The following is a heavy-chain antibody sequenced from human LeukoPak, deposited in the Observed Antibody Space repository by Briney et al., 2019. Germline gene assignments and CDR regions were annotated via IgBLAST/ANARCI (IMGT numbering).Heavy chain of an antibody. D-gene: IGHD4-17*01. V-gene: IGHV3-30*18. CDR3: AKDTMDTVTTSDYYYGMDV. CDR2: ISYDGSNK. J-gene: IGHJ6*02. Sequence: GGSLRLSCAASGFTFSSYGMHWVRQAPGKVLEWVAVISYDGSNKYYADSVKGRFTISRDNSKNTLYLQMNSLRAEDTAVYYCAKDTMDTVTTSDYYYGMDVWGQGTTVTVSS. CDR1: GFTFSSYG.